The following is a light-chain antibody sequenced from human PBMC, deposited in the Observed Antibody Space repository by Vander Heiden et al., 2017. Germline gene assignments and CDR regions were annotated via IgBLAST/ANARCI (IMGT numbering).Light chain of an antibody. CDR1: QTILNKSNEKNY. CDR2: WAS. J-gene: IGKJ1*01. Sequence: DIVMTQSPAYLLRSLGQKPTINCKTNQTILNKSNEKNYLAWYRQNPGQPPKLLIYWASTRESRVPHRLSGSGSGTDFTLPTNSLQGKDVTVYYCQQYYSSHPWTFGQGTKVEIK. CDR3: QQYYSSHPWT. V-gene: IGKV4-1*01.